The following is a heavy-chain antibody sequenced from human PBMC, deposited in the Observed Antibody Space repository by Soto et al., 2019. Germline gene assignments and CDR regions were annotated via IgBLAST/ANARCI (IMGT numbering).Heavy chain of an antibody. Sequence: GGSLRLSCAASGFIFSNYGMNWVRQAPGKGLEWVSSISSSSSYIYYADSVKGRFTISRDNAKNSLYLEMKSLRAEDTAVDYCARGAPYTFWSGYYTTWFDPWGQGTLVTVSS. CDR3: ARGAPYTFWSGYYTTWFDP. D-gene: IGHD3-3*01. V-gene: IGHV3-21*01. CDR1: GFIFSNYG. CDR2: ISSSSSYI. J-gene: IGHJ5*02.